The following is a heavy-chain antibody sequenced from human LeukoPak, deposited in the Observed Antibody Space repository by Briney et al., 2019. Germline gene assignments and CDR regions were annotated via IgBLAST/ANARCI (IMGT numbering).Heavy chain of an antibody. Sequence: SETLSLTCTVSGGSISSYYWSWIRQPAGKGLEWIGRIYTSGSTNYNPSLKSRVTMSVDTSKNQFSLKLSSVTAADTAVYYCARGIDSGWRTKNYYYYGMDVWGQGTTVTVSS. J-gene: IGHJ6*02. CDR3: ARGIDSGWRTKNYYYYGMDV. V-gene: IGHV4-4*07. CDR2: IYTSGST. CDR1: GGSISSYY. D-gene: IGHD6-19*01.